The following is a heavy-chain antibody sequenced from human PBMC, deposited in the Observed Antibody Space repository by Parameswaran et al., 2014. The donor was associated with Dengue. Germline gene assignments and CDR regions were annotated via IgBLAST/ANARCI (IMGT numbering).Heavy chain of an antibody. V-gene: IGHV3-53*04. D-gene: IGHD6-13*01. Sequence: RWIRQPPGKGLEWVSVIYSGGSTYYADSVKGRFTISRHNSKNTLYLQMNSLRAEDTAVYYCARIGAAGKELYFDYWGQGTLVTVSS. CDR3: ARIGAAGKELYFDY. CDR2: IYSGGST. J-gene: IGHJ4*02.